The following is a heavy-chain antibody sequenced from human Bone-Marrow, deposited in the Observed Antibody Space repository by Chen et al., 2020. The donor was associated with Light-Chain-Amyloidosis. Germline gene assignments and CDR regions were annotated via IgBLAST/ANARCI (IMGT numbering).Heavy chain of an antibody. CDR1: GYTSNGSA. V-gene: IGHV1-8*01. Sequence: QVQLVQSGAEVKKPGSSVKFSCKASGYTSNGSAINWVRQATGQGLEWMGWMNPNSGNTGYAQKFQDRVTMTRNTSISTSYMELSSQRSEDTAVYYCARGSYGSGSYYHYYYYGMDVWGQGTTVTVSS. J-gene: IGHJ6*02. CDR3: ARGSYGSGSYYHYYYYGMDV. D-gene: IGHD3-10*01. CDR2: MNPNSGNT.